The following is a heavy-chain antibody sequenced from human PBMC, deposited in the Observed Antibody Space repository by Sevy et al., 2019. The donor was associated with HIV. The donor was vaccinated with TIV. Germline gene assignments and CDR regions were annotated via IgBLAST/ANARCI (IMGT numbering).Heavy chain of an antibody. J-gene: IGHJ6*02. D-gene: IGHD6-13*01. CDR2: IIPIFGTA. CDR1: GGTFSSYA. V-gene: IGHV1-69*13. Sequence: ASVKVSCKASGGTFSSYAISWVRQAPGQGLEWMGGIIPIFGTANYAQKFQGRVTITADESTSTAYMELSSLRSEDTAVYYCARDKQRASGSSYTRRGYYYYGMDVWGQGTTVTVSS. CDR3: ARDKQRASGSSYTRRGYYYYGMDV.